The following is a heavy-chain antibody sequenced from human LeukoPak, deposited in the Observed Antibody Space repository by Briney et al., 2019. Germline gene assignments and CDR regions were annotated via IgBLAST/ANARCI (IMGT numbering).Heavy chain of an antibody. D-gene: IGHD5-18*01. CDR1: GFTFSGSP. CDR3: ARDQVDTAMVTPLFDY. V-gene: IGHV3-23*01. Sequence: GGSLRLSSAASGFTFSGSPMSWVRQTPGKGLEWVSTISGSGDSTYYADSVKGRFTIPRDNAKNSLYLQMNSLRAEDTAVYYCARDQVDTAMVTPLFDYWGQGTLVTVSS. J-gene: IGHJ4*02. CDR2: ISGSGDST.